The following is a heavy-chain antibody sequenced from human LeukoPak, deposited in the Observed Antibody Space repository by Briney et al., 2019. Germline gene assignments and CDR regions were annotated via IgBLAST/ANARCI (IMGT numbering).Heavy chain of an antibody. D-gene: IGHD5-12*01. Sequence: GGSLRLSCAASGFTFGNFAMSWVRQAPGKGLEWVSLISGGAYSIYYADSEKGRFTISRETSKNTPYMLINSMRAEDTAIYFCAKDSRAYDNPSDSWGQGTPVTVSS. V-gene: IGHV3-23*01. CDR1: GFTFGNFA. CDR3: AKDSRAYDNPSDS. CDR2: ISGGAYSI. J-gene: IGHJ4*02.